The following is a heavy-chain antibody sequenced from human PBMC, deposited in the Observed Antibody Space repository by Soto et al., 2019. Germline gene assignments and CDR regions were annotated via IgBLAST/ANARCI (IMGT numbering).Heavy chain of an antibody. Sequence: GGALRLSCAASGFTFSSYSMNWVRQAPGKGLEWVSSISSSSSYIYYADSVKGRFTISRDNAKNSLYLQMNSLRAEDTAVYYCARDLGYCSGGSCSRIENWFDPWGQGTLVTVSS. CDR3: ARDLGYCSGGSCSRIENWFDP. D-gene: IGHD2-15*01. CDR1: GFTFSSYS. V-gene: IGHV3-21*01. J-gene: IGHJ5*02. CDR2: ISSSSSYI.